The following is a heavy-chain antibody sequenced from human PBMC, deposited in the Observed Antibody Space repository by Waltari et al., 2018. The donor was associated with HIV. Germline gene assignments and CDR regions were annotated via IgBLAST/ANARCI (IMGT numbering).Heavy chain of an antibody. CDR1: GFTFTRYG. Sequence: EVQLVESGGGLVQPGGSLSLSCAASGFTFTRYGMNWVRQAPGKGLEWVSFISSSSSTIYYAGSVKGRFTISRDNAKNSLYLQMNSLRAEDTAVYYCARETYYYDSSGPYFDYWGQGTLVTVSS. D-gene: IGHD3-22*01. CDR3: ARETYYYDSSGPYFDY. V-gene: IGHV3-48*01. J-gene: IGHJ4*02. CDR2: ISSSSSTI.